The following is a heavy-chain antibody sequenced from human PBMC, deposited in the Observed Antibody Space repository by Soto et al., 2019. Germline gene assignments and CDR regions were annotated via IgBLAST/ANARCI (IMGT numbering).Heavy chain of an antibody. V-gene: IGHV3-21*01. CDR3: ARDHLSEGQQPSRTKNDY. D-gene: IGHD6-13*01. J-gene: IGHJ4*02. CDR2: ISSSSNYI. CDR1: GFTFSRYS. Sequence: GGSLRLSCAACGFTFSRYSMNWVRQAPGKGLEWVSYISSSSNYIYYADSVKGRFTISRDNAKNSVYLQMNSLRAEDTAVYYCARDHLSEGQQPSRTKNDYWGQGTLVTVSS.